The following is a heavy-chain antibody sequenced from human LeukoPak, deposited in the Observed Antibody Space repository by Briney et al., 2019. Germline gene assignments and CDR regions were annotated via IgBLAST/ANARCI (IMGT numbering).Heavy chain of an antibody. CDR2: ISWRRQST. CDR1: RFRFTDYA. D-gene: IGHD3-22*01. Sequence: HSGVSLILFCTASRFRFTDYAVNGVPESPREAREGVSAISWRRQSTHYTDSVKARFIISRYNSDNTLFPQINTLRLGYTALSYCVQSGYDSESAGLFSAEYFHNWGQGTVVTVAS. J-gene: IGHJ1*01. V-gene: IGHV3-23*01. CDR3: VQSGYDSESAGLFSAEYFHN.